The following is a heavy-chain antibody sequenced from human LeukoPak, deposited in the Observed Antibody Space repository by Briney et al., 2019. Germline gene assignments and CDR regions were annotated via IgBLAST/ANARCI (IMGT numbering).Heavy chain of an antibody. Sequence: SETLSLTRTVSGGSISSSSVYWGWIRQPPGKGLEWIATISYSGSTNYNPSLKSRVTISVDTSKNQFSLKLSSVTAADTAVYYCARGPHFYDSSGYYYRGNTDAFDIWGQGTMVTVSS. D-gene: IGHD3-22*01. J-gene: IGHJ3*02. CDR3: ARGPHFYDSSGYYYRGNTDAFDI. CDR2: ISYSGST. V-gene: IGHV4-39*07. CDR1: GGSISSSSVY.